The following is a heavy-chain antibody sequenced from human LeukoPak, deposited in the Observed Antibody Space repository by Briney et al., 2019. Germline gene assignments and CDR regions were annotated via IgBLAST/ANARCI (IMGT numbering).Heavy chain of an antibody. J-gene: IGHJ4*02. V-gene: IGHV4-4*09. Sequence: PSETLSLTCTVSNGSISSYHWSGVRQPPGKGLEWIGYILTSGTTNYNPSLKSRLTISVDTSKNQFTLKLSSVTAADTAVYYCARLSVVTAMVRGRYYFDYWGQGTLVTVSS. D-gene: IGHD5-18*01. CDR2: ILTSGTT. CDR3: ARLSVVTAMVRGRYYFDY. CDR1: NGSISSYH.